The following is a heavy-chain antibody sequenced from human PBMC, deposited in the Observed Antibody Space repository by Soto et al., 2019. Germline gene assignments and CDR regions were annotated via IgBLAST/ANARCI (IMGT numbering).Heavy chain of an antibody. J-gene: IGHJ4*02. D-gene: IGHD3-3*01. CDR1: GGSISTYY. V-gene: IGHV4-59*08. CDR3: ARGGWRHLDY. CDR2: IYYSGST. Sequence: PSETLSLTCTVSGGSISTYYWSWIRQPPGKGLEWIGYIYYSGSTNYNPSLKSRVTISVDTSKNQFSLKLSSVTAADTAVYYCARGGWRHLDYWGQGTLVTVSS.